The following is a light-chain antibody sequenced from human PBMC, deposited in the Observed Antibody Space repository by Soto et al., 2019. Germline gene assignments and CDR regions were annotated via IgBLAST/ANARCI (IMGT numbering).Light chain of an antibody. Sequence: QSALTQPRSVSGSPGQSVTISCTGTSSDVGNYNYVSWYQHHPGKAPKVMIYDVNKWPSGVPDRFSGSKSGNTASLTISGLQAEDEADYYCCSYAGSYPWVFGGGTKVTVL. CDR2: DVN. CDR1: SSDVGNYNY. CDR3: CSYAGSYPWV. J-gene: IGLJ3*02. V-gene: IGLV2-11*01.